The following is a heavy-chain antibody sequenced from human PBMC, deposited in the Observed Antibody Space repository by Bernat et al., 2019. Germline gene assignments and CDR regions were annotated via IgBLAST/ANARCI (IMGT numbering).Heavy chain of an antibody. Sequence: QLQLQESGPGLVKPSETLSLTCTVSGGSISSSSYYWGWIRQPPGKGLEWIGSIYYSGSTYYNPSLKSRVTISVDTSKNQFSLKLSSVTAADTAVYYCAREGDIVATIIDYWGQGTLVTVPS. D-gene: IGHD5-12*01. V-gene: IGHV4-39*02. CDR3: AREGDIVATIIDY. CDR1: GGSISSSSYY. J-gene: IGHJ4*02. CDR2: IYYSGST.